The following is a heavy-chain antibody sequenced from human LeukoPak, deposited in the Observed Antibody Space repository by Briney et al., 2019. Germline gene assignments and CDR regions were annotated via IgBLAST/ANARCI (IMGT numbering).Heavy chain of an antibody. Sequence: ASVKVSCKASGYTFTSYYMHWVRQAPGQGLEWMGIINPSGGSTSYAQKFQGRVTMTRDMSTSTVYMELSSLRSEDTAVYYCAKDDDRLVAATNFDYWGQGTLVTVSS. V-gene: IGHV1-46*01. CDR1: GYTFTSYY. CDR3: AKDDDRLVAATNFDY. D-gene: IGHD2-15*01. CDR2: INPSGGST. J-gene: IGHJ4*02.